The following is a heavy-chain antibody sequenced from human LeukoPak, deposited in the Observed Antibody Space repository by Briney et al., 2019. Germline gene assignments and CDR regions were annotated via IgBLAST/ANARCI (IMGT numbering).Heavy chain of an antibody. Sequence: SETPSLTCAVYGGSFSGYYWSWIRQPPGKGLEWIGEINHSGSTNYNPSLKSRVTISVDTSKNQFSLKLSSVTAADTAVYYCARRARYSSSWFPKYFDYWGQGTLVTVSS. CDR1: GGSFSGYY. D-gene: IGHD6-13*01. V-gene: IGHV4-34*01. J-gene: IGHJ4*02. CDR3: ARRARYSSSWFPKYFDY. CDR2: INHSGST.